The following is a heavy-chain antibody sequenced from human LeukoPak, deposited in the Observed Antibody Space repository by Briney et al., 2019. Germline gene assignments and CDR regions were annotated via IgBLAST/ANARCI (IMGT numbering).Heavy chain of an antibody. J-gene: IGHJ5*02. CDR1: GYTFTSYS. CDR2: INPNSGGT. V-gene: IGHV1-2*02. CDR3: ARMTTVITLRYNWFDP. D-gene: IGHD4-23*01. Sequence: GASVKVSCKASGYTFTSYSISWVRQAPGQGLEWMGWINPNSGGTNYAQKFQGRVTMTRDTSISTAYMELSRLRSDDTAVYYCARMTTVITLRYNWFDPWGQGTLVTVSS.